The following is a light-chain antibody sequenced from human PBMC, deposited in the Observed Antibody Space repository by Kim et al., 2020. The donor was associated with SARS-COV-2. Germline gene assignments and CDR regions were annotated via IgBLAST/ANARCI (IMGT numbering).Light chain of an antibody. CDR2: GAS. CDR1: QGISNW. Sequence: SASVGDKVTITCRASQGISNWLAWHQQKPGEAPKALIHGASSLESGVPPRFSGSRSGTEFTLTITGLQPEDFGTYYCQHYSTYPRTFGQGTKVEI. J-gene: IGKJ2*02. CDR3: QHYSTYPRT. V-gene: IGKV1D-16*01.